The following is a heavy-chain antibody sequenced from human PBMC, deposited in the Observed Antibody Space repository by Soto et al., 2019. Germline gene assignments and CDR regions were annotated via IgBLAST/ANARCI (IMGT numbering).Heavy chain of an antibody. Sequence: EVQLLESGGNLIQPGGSLRLSCAASGFTFRNYAMSWVRQAPGAGPEWVSGISGSGGRTYYADSVKGRFTISRDNSNNALFLQMNSRRAEDPALYYWAKDPNGDYVVAFAICEPGTLVTFYS. V-gene: IGHV3-23*01. D-gene: IGHD4-17*01. CDR3: AKDPNGDYVVAFAI. CDR2: ISGSGGRT. J-gene: IGHJ3*02. CDR1: GFTFRNYA.